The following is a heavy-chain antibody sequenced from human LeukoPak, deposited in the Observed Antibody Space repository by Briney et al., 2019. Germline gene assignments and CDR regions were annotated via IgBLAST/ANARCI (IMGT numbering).Heavy chain of an antibody. J-gene: IGHJ4*02. CDR2: IYYNGSS. CDR3: ARGYCSSASCSPFDY. Sequence: SETLSLTCTVSGGSINNYFWSWIRQPPGKGLEWIGYIYYNGSSDYSPSLKSRVTMSVDTSKNQFSLKLSSVTAADTAVYYCARGYCSSASCSPFDYWGQGTLVTVSS. D-gene: IGHD2-2*01. V-gene: IGHV4-59*12. CDR1: GGSINNYF.